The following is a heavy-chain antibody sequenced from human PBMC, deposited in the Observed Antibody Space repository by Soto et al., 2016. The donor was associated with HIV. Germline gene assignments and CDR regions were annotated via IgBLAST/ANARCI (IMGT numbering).Heavy chain of an antibody. Sequence: QVQLQESGPGLVRPSETLSLTCTVSGGSISDYHWSYIRQPPGKALEWIGDMDYSGDTNYNPSLMGRVTISPDRSKNQFSLKLTSVTAGDTAIYYCARRLGVVIIDYWYFDLWGLATLVTVS. J-gene: IGHJ2*01. CDR1: GGSISDYH. V-gene: IGHV4-59*01. CDR2: MDYSGDT. D-gene: IGHD3-3*01. CDR3: ARRLGVVIIDYWYFDL.